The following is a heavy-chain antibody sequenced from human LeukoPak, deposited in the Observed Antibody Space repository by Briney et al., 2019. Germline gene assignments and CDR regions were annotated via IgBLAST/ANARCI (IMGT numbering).Heavy chain of an antibody. J-gene: IGHJ6*02. CDR2: ISGSGDYT. CDR1: GFTFSSYA. V-gene: IGHV3-23*01. Sequence: GGSLRLSCAASGFTFSSYAMTWVRQAPGEGLEWVSSISGSGDYTNYADSVKGRFTISRDNSKNTLYLQMNSLRAEDTAVYYCARLVGAAMYFYYGMDVWGQGTTVTVSS. D-gene: IGHD1-26*01. CDR3: ARLVGAAMYFYYGMDV.